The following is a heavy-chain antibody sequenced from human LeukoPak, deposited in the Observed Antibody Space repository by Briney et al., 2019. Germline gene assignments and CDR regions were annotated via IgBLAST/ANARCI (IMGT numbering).Heavy chain of an antibody. CDR2: ITGSGAGT. V-gene: IGHV3-23*01. Sequence: PGGSLRLSCTASGFTSINYAMSWVRQPPGKGLEWISGITGSGAGTYYADSVKGRFTISRDNSKNTLYLQMNSLRAEDTVLYYCAQGRSGSYYAFDYWGQGTLVTVSS. CDR1: GFTSINYA. J-gene: IGHJ4*02. CDR3: AQGRSGSYYAFDY. D-gene: IGHD1-26*01.